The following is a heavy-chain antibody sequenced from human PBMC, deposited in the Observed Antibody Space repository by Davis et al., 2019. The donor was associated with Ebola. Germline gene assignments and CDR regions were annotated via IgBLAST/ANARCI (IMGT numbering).Heavy chain of an antibody. CDR2: MNPNTGNA. CDR1: GYSFTSSD. J-gene: IGHJ5*02. Sequence: ASVKVSCKASGYSFTSSDVNWVRQAPGQGLEWMGWMNPNTGNAGYAQKFQDRVTMTRNNSISTAYMELSSLRSDDTAVYYCARVSLNYKNGWSAPFDPWGQGTLVTVSS. D-gene: IGHD1-7*01. CDR3: ARVSLNYKNGWSAPFDP. V-gene: IGHV1-8*01.